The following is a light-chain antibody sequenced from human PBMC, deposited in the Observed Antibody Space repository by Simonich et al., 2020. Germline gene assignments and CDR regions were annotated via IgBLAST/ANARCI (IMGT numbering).Light chain of an antibody. Sequence: QSALTQPASVSGSPGQSNTISCTGTCSDVGGYNYVSWYQQHPGKAPKLMIYDVSKRPSGVSNRFSGSKSGNTASLTSSGLQAEDEADYYCSSYTSSSTWVFGGGTKLTVL. J-gene: IGLJ3*02. CDR2: DVS. CDR3: SSYTSSSTWV. CDR1: CSDVGGYNY. V-gene: IGLV2-14*01.